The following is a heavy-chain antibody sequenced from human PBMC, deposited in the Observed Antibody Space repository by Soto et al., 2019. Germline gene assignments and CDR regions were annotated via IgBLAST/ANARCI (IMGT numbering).Heavy chain of an antibody. CDR2: ILVDGRT. D-gene: IGHD2-8*02. CDR1: GFICSSYD. Sequence: GGSLRLSCAASGFICSSYDMSWVRQAPGKGLEWVSTILVDGRTFYVDSVKGRFTISRDSSQNPVYLQMNSLTVGDTALYYCAKATATGGGAFDICGQGTMVTVSS. J-gene: IGHJ3*02. V-gene: IGHV3-23*01. CDR3: AKATATGGGAFDI.